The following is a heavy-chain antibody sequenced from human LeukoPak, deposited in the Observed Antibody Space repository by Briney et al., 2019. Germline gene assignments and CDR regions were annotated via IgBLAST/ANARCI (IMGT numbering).Heavy chain of an antibody. CDR1: GGTLSGYS. J-gene: IGHJ3*02. CDR3: ARADYDLASLRLDVFDM. D-gene: IGHD4-17*01. V-gene: IGHV1-69*13. Sequence: SSVKVSCKASGGTLSGYSMNWVRQAPGQGLEWMGGTIPIFGTTKYAQKFQGRVTITADDSTDTANMELRSLRSEDTAVYYCARADYDLASLRLDVFDMWGQGTMVTVSS. CDR2: TIPIFGTT.